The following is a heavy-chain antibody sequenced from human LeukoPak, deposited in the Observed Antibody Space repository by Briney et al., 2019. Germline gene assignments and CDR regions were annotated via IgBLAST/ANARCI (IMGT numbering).Heavy chain of an antibody. CDR1: RYTLTSNG. D-gene: IGHD3-10*01. J-gene: IGHJ4*02. CDR3: ARDLSMVRGVNVSSQGELDY. V-gene: IGHV1-18*01. Sequence: VASVKVSCMHSRYTLTSNGIRRVRQAPGQGLEWMGWISAYNGNTNYAQKLQGRVTMTTDTSTSTAYMELRSLRSDDTAVYYCARDLSMVRGVNVSSQGELDYWGQGTLVTVSS. CDR2: ISAYNGNT.